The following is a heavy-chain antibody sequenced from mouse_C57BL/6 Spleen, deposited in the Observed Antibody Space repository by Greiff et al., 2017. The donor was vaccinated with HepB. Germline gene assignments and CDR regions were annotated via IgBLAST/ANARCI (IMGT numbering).Heavy chain of an antibody. CDR1: GYTFTNYW. Sequence: VKLMESGAELVRPGTSVKMSCKASGYTFTNYWIGWAKQRPGHGLEWIGDIYPGGGYTNYNEKFKGKATLTADKSSSTAYMQFSSLTSEDSAIYYCARRETYAMDYWGQGTSVTVSS. V-gene: IGHV1-63*01. CDR2: IYPGGGYT. J-gene: IGHJ4*01. CDR3: ARRETYAMDY.